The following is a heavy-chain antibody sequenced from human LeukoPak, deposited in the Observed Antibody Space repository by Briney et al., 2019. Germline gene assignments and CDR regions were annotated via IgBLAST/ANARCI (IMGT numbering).Heavy chain of an antibody. J-gene: IGHJ4*02. CDR1: GFTFSDYW. CDR3: ARGRLGDY. Sequence: GGSLRLSCAASGFTFSDYWMSWVRQVPGKGLEWVANIKQDGSEKYYVDSVKGRFTISRDNAKNSLYLQMNSLRAEDTAVYYCARGRLGDYWGQGTLVTVSS. CDR2: IKQDGSEK. V-gene: IGHV3-7*01.